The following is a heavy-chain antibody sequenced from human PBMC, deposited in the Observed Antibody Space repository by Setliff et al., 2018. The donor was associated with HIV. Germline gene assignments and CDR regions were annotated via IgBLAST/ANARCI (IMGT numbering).Heavy chain of an antibody. J-gene: IGHJ4*02. V-gene: IGHV3-21*01. CDR2: ISSGSSYI. D-gene: IGHD3-22*01. CDR1: GFTFSSYS. Sequence: PGGSLRLSCAASGFTFSSYSMNWVRQAPGKGLEWVSSISSGSSYIYYAESVKGRFTISRDNAKNSLYLQMNSLRAEDTAVYYCARAGVYYDSSGYCIDYWGQGTLVTVPQ. CDR3: ARAGVYYDSSGYCIDY.